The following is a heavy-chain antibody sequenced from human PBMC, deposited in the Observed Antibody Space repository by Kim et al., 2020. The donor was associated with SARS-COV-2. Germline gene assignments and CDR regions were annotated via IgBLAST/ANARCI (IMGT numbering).Heavy chain of an antibody. CDR2: ISFDGSNK. CDR3: AKDRAGVPAAIWYFDL. D-gene: IGHD2-2*02. J-gene: IGHJ2*01. Sequence: GGSLRLSCAASGFTFSSYDRHWVRQAPGKGLEWVAVISFDGSNKYYADSVKGRFTISRDNSKNTLYLQMNSLRAEDTAVYYCAKDRAGVPAAIWYFDLWGRGTLVTVSS. CDR1: GFTFSSYD. V-gene: IGHV3-30*18.